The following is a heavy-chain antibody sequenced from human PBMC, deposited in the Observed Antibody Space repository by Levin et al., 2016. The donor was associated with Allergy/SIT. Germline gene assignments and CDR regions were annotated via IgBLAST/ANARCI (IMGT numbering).Heavy chain of an antibody. CDR2: IIPIFGTA. V-gene: IGHV1-69*01. Sequence: WVRQAPGQGLEWMGGIIPIFGTANYAQKFQGRVTITADESTSTAYMELSSLRSEDTAVYYCARGVPSRLYSSSWSLHDYWGQGTLVTVSS. D-gene: IGHD6-13*01. J-gene: IGHJ4*02. CDR3: ARGVPSRLYSSSWSLHDY.